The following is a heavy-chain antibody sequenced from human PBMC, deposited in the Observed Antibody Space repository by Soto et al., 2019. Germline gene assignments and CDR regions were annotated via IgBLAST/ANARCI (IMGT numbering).Heavy chain of an antibody. CDR3: ARGVVTATQLYWYFDL. J-gene: IGHJ2*01. CDR2: IYYSGST. V-gene: IGHV4-39*07. CDR1: GGSISSSSYY. Sequence: SETLSLTCTVSGGSISSSSYYWGWIRQPPGKGLEWIGSIYYSGSTYYNPSLKSRVTISVDTSKNQFSLKLSSVTAADTAVYYCARGVVTATQLYWYFDLWGRGTLVTVSS. D-gene: IGHD2-21*02.